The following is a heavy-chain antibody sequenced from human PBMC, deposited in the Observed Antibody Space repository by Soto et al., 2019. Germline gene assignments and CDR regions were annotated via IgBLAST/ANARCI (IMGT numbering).Heavy chain of an antibody. CDR3: VRGTKSRGVYGMDV. CDR1: GFTVSSNY. Sequence: GGSLRLSCAASGFTVSSNYMSWVRQAPGKGLEWVSVIYSGGSTYYADSVKGRFTISRDTSKDTLYLQMHSLRAQDTAVYSCVRGTKSRGVYGMDVWGQGTTVTVSS. CDR2: IYSGGST. J-gene: IGHJ6*02. V-gene: IGHV3-53*01. D-gene: IGHD2-8*01.